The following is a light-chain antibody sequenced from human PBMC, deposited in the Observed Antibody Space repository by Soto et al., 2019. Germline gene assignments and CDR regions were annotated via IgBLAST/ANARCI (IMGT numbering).Light chain of an antibody. CDR1: SSDVGGYNF. CDR2: EVS. Sequence: QSALTQPASVPGSPGQSITFSCTGTSSDVGGYNFVSWYQHHPGKAPKLIIYEVSNRPSGVSNRFSASKSGNTASLTISGLQAEDEADYYCSSYTNSSTLVGFGGGTKLTVL. J-gene: IGLJ2*01. V-gene: IGLV2-14*01. CDR3: SSYTNSSTLVG.